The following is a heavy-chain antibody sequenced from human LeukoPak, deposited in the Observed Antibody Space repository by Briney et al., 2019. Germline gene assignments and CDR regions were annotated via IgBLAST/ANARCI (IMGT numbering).Heavy chain of an antibody. V-gene: IGHV4-34*01. CDR3: ARVHSSGYPDY. J-gene: IGHJ4*02. D-gene: IGHD3-22*01. CDR1: GGSFSGYY. Sequence: SETLSLTCAVYGGSFSGYYWSWIRQPPGKGLEWIGEINHSGSTNYNPSLKSRVTISVDTSKNQFSLKLSSVTAADTAVYYCARVHSSGYPDYWGQGTLVTVSS. CDR2: INHSGST.